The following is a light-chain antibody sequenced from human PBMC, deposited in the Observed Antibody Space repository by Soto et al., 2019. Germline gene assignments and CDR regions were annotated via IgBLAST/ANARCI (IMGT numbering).Light chain of an antibody. V-gene: IGLV2-14*01. CDR3: CSCWIISTVV. J-gene: IGLJ2*01. CDR1: SSDVGGYKY. Sequence: QSALTQPASVSGSPGQSITISCTGTSSDVGGYKYVSWYQQHPGKAPKLMIYEVSNRPSGVSNRFCGSKSGNTAPLTIAGQQAEAAAEYYCCSCWIISTVVFGGGTKLTVL. CDR2: EVS.